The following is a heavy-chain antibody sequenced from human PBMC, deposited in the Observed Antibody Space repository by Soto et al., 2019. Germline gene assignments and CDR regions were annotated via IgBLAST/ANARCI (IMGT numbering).Heavy chain of an antibody. Sequence: EVQLVQSGAEVKKPGESLRISCKGSGYSFTSYWISWVRQMPGKGLEWMGRIDPSDSYTNYSPSFQGHVTISADKSMSTGCVEGGGLGAWDTAMYYCAGGIGGAGVQGWYVELWGRGTLVAGSS. D-gene: IGHD6-19*01. J-gene: IGHJ2*01. CDR2: IDPSDSYT. CDR1: GYSFTSYW. V-gene: IGHV5-10-1*01. CDR3: AGGIGGAGVQGWYVEL.